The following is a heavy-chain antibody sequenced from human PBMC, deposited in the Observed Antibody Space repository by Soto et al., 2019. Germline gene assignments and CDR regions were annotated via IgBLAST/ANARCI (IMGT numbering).Heavy chain of an antibody. Sequence: PGGSLRLSCAASGFTFSTAGINWVRQAPGKGLEWVGRINSKINGGTTDFAASVKGRFAISRDDSTDMVYLQMNSLKPEDTAMYYCTTDSLFTMILVRFDFWGHGTLVTVSS. D-gene: IGHD3-22*01. CDR2: INSKINGGTT. J-gene: IGHJ4*01. CDR1: GFTFSTAG. CDR3: TTDSLFTMILVRFDF. V-gene: IGHV3-15*07.